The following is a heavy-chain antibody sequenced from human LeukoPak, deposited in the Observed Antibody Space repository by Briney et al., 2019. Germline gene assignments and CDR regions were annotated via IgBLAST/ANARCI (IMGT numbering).Heavy chain of an antibody. CDR3: ARGIIVVVPAARGGTWFDP. Sequence: ASVKVSCKASGYTFTGYYMHWVRQAPGQGLEWMGWINPKSGDTNSAQKFQGRVTMTRDTSINTAYMEVNRLRSDDTAVYFCARGIIVVVPAARGGTWFDPWGQGTLVTVSS. V-gene: IGHV1-2*02. J-gene: IGHJ5*02. D-gene: IGHD2-2*01. CDR2: INPKSGDT. CDR1: GYTFTGYY.